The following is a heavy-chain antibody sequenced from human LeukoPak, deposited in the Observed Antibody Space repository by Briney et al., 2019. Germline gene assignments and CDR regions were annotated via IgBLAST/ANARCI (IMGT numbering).Heavy chain of an antibody. CDR2: INPNSGGT. D-gene: IGHD3-3*01. CDR3: ARSTFLEWLLYRFFDY. V-gene: IGHV1-2*02. CDR1: GYTFTGYY. J-gene: IGHJ4*02. Sequence: ASVKVSCKASGYTFTGYYMHWVRQAPGQGLEWMGWINPNSGGTNYARKFRGRVTMTRDTSISTAYMELSRLRSDDTAVYYCARSTFLEWLLYRFFDYWGQGTLVTVSS.